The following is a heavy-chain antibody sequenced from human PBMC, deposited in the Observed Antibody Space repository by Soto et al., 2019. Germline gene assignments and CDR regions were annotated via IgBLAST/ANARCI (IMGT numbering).Heavy chain of an antibody. V-gene: IGHV4-31*03. J-gene: IGHJ4*02. CDR2: IYDSVNT. CDR3: ARVDHRGYFAILTDY. CDR1: GDSLGSGGHC. D-gene: IGHD3-9*01. Sequence: PSETLSLTCTVSGDSLGSGGHCWSWIRQHPGKGLEWIGHIYDSVNTYYSPSLRSRVTISADMSKNQFSLNLRSVTAADTAVYYCARVDHRGYFAILTDYWGQGTLLTVSS.